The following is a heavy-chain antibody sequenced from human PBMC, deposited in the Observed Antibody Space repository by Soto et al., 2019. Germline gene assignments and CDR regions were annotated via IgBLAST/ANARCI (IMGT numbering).Heavy chain of an antibody. J-gene: IGHJ4*02. Sequence: QVQLVESGGGVVQPGRSLRLSCAASGFTFSSYAMHWVRQAPGKGLEWVAVISYDGSNKYYADSVKGRFTISRDNSKNTLYLQMNSLRAEDTAVYYCARGGYWTNGVCLHYWGQGTLVTVSS. V-gene: IGHV3-30-3*01. CDR1: GFTFSSYA. CDR2: ISYDGSNK. CDR3: ARGGYWTNGVCLHY. D-gene: IGHD2-8*01.